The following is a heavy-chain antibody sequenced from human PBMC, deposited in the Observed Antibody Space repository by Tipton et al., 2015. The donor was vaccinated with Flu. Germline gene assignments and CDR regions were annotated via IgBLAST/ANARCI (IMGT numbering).Heavy chain of an antibody. CDR1: GDSMRRDYF. Sequence: TLSLTCTVSGDSMRRDYFWGWIRQAPGKGLEWIGNIHYSGSPHYNPSLKSRVTISVDTSKKQFSLRLRSVTAADTAVYYCARDPSLGMPDYFDYWGQGTLVTVSS. CDR3: ARDPSLGMPDYFDY. J-gene: IGHJ4*02. CDR2: IHYSGSP. V-gene: IGHV4-38-2*02. D-gene: IGHD2-2*01.